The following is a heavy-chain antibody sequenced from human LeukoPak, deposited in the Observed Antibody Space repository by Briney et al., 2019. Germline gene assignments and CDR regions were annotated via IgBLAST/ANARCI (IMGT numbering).Heavy chain of an antibody. CDR1: GFTFSSYS. CDR2: IKQDGSEK. CDR3: ARDTRTFDF. Sequence: GGSLRLSCAASGFTFSSYSMNWVRQAPGKGLEWVANIKQDGSEKYYVDSVKGRFTISRDNAKNSLFLQMNSLRAEDSAVYYCARDTRTFDFWGQGTLVTVSS. D-gene: IGHD1-26*01. V-gene: IGHV3-7*01. J-gene: IGHJ4*02.